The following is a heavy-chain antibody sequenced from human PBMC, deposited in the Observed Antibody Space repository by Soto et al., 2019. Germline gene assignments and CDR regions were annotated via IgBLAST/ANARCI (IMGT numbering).Heavy chain of an antibody. CDR1: GYIFNRNV. V-gene: IGHV1-3*01. Sequence: QVQLVQSGAEVKKPGASVKVSCKASGYIFNRNVMHWVRQAPGQRPEWMGWIDAGNGKTKYSEKFQGRVTITRDTSASTAYMELTTLRSEDTAVYYCARGRGWYDYWGQGTQVIVSS. CDR3: ARGRGWYDY. D-gene: IGHD6-19*01. CDR2: IDAGNGKT. J-gene: IGHJ4*02.